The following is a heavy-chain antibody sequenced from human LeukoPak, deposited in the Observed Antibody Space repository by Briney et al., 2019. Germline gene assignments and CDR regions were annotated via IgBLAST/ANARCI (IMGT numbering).Heavy chain of an antibody. D-gene: IGHD3-22*01. CDR1: GFTFSSSW. Sequence: GGSLRLSCAASGFTFSSSWMHWVRKAPGKGLVWVSRINTDGSSTSYADSVKGRFTISRDNAKNTLYLQMNSLRAEDTAVYYCARDYDSSGYYYDEGGYWGQGTLVTVSS. CDR3: ARDYDSSGYYYDEGGY. CDR2: INTDGSST. V-gene: IGHV3-74*01. J-gene: IGHJ4*02.